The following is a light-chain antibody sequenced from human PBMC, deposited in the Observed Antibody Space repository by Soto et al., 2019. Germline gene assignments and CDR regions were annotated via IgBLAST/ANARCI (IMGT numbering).Light chain of an antibody. V-gene: IGKV3-20*01. J-gene: IGKJ1*01. CDR1: QSVSSSY. CDR2: GAS. Sequence: EIVFTQSPATLSLSPGERARLSCRASQSVSSSYLAWYQQKPGQAPRLLIYGASSRATGIPDRFSGSGSGTDFTLTISRLEPEDFAVYYCQQYGSLPRTFGQGTKVDIK. CDR3: QQYGSLPRT.